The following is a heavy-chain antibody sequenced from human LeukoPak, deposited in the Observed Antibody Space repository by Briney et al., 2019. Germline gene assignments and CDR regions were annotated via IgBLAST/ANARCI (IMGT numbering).Heavy chain of an antibody. Sequence: GASVKVSCTTSGYTFSDYYLHWVRQAPGQGLEWMGYIIPNSGGTTYAQKFQGRVTMTRDTSISAAYLDLSGLRSDDTAVYYCSTEDKYCTTSTCGDSWGQGTLVTVSS. CDR3: STEDKYCTTSTCGDS. V-gene: IGHV1-2*02. CDR2: IIPNSGGT. CDR1: GYTFSDYY. D-gene: IGHD2-8*01. J-gene: IGHJ4*02.